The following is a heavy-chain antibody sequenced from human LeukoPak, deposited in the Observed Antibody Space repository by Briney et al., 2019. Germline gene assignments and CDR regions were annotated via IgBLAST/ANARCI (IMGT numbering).Heavy chain of an antibody. D-gene: IGHD3-22*01. CDR1: GGSISSSSYY. V-gene: IGHV4-39*07. CDR2: IYYSGST. J-gene: IGHJ4*02. Sequence: PSETLSLTCTVSGGSISSSSYYWGWIRQPPGKGLEWIGSIYYSGSTYYNPSLKSRVTISVDRSKNQFSLKLSSVTAADTAVYYCARAGSYDDNYFDYWGQGTLVTVSS. CDR3: ARAGSYDDNYFDY.